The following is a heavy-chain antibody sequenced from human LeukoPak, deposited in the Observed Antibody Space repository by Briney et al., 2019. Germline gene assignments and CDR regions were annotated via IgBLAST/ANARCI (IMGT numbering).Heavy chain of an antibody. D-gene: IGHD1-14*01. CDR2: ISAYNGNT. CDR3: ARALTVVGTTVEYFDY. V-gene: IGHV1-18*01. J-gene: IGHJ4*02. CDR1: GYTFTSYG. Sequence: ASVKVSCKASGYTFTSYGISWVRQAPGQGLEWMGWISAYNGNTNYAQKLQGRVTMTTDTYTSKAYMEMRSLRSDDTAVYYCARALTVVGTTVEYFDYWGQGTLVTVSS.